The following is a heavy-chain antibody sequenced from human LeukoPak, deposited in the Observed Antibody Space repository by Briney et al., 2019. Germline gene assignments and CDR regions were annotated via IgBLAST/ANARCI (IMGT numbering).Heavy chain of an antibody. CDR2: ISSSGSTI. CDR1: GFTLSSYE. J-gene: IGHJ4*02. CDR3: ASGVDDLRGSFPKDY. D-gene: IGHD3-3*01. V-gene: IGHV3-48*03. Sequence: PGGSLRLSCAASGFTLSSYEMNWVRQAPGKGLEWVSYISSSGSTIYYADSVKGRFTISRDNSKNTLSLQMNSLRAEDTAVYYCASGVDDLRGSFPKDYWGQGTLVTVSS.